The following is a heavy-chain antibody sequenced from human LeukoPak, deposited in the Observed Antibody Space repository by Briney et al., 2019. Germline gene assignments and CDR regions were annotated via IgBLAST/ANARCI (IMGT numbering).Heavy chain of an antibody. Sequence: ASVKVSCKASGYTFTSYDINWVRQATGQGLEWMGWMNPNSGNTGYAQKFQGRVTMTRNTSISTAYMELSSLRSEDTAVYYCARSPWIQLGYFDYWGQGTLVTVSS. V-gene: IGHV1-8*01. J-gene: IGHJ4*02. CDR2: MNPNSGNT. D-gene: IGHD5-18*01. CDR1: GYTFTSYD. CDR3: ARSPWIQLGYFDY.